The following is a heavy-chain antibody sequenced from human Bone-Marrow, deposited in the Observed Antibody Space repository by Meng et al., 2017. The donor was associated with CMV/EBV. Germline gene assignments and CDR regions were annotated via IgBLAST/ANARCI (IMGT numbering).Heavy chain of an antibody. CDR2: ISSSSSYI. CDR1: GFTFSSYS. V-gene: IGHV3-21*04. Sequence: GESLKISCAASGFTFSSYSMNWVRQAPGKGLEWVSSISSSSSYIYYADSVKGRFTISRDNAKNSLYLQMNSLRAEDTALYYCVKDVIQSGDGMDVWGQGTTVTVSS. J-gene: IGHJ6*02. D-gene: IGHD2-21*01. CDR3: VKDVIQSGDGMDV.